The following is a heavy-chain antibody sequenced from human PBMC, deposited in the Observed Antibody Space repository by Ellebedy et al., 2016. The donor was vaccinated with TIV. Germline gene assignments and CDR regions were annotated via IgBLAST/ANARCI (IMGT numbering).Heavy chain of an antibody. CDR3: VRFPSSWFVSALPISVH. CDR2: INHSGAT. D-gene: IGHD6-13*01. V-gene: IGHV4-34*01. Sequence: MPSETLSLTCAVSGGSFSGYYYTWIRQSPGKGLEWIGEINHSGATDYNPSLNSRVTISLGTSMHHFSLNMSSVTAADMAIYYCVRFPSSWFVSALPISVHWGPGTLVTVSS. J-gene: IGHJ4*02. CDR1: GGSFSGYY.